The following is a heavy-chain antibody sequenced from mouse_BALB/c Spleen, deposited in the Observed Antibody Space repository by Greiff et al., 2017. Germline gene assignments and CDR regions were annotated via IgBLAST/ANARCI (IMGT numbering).Heavy chain of an antibody. CDR2: IDPANGNT. Sequence: LVESGAELVKPGASVKLSCTASGFNIKDTYMHWVKQRPEQGLEWIGRIDPANGNTKYDPKFQGKATITADTSSNTAYLQLSSLTSEDTAVYYCARGNYVAMDYWGQGTSVTVSS. CDR3: ARGNYVAMDY. J-gene: IGHJ4*01. V-gene: IGHV14-3*02. CDR1: GFNIKDTY. D-gene: IGHD2-1*01.